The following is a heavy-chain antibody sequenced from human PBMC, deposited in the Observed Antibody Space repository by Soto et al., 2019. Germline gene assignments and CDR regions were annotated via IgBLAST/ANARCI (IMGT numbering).Heavy chain of an antibody. CDR3: GRGLRDFWSGYPYYYYYYMDV. CDR2: INYSGST. Sequence: PSETLSLTCAVYGGSFSGYYWSWIRQPPGKWLEWIGYINYSGSTNYNPSLKSRVTISVDTSKNQFSLKLSSVTAADTAVYYCGRGLRDFWSGYPYYYYYYMDVWGKGTTVTVSS. J-gene: IGHJ6*03. V-gene: IGHV4-34*01. CDR1: GGSFSGYY. D-gene: IGHD3-3*01.